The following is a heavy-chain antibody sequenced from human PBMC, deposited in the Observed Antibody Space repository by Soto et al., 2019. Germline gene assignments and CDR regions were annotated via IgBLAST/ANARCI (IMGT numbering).Heavy chain of an antibody. J-gene: IGHJ4*02. CDR3: ARDLIIVDTPGDDFDY. Sequence: EVQLVESGGGLVQPGGSLRLSCATSGFTFSSYWMHWVRQAPWKGLMWVSRITPDGSSTSYADSVKGRFTISRDNAKNTLYLQMNGLRAEDTAIYYCARDLIIVDTPGDDFDYWGQGTLVAVSS. D-gene: IGHD5-12*01. CDR1: GFTFSSYW. CDR2: ITPDGSST. V-gene: IGHV3-74*01.